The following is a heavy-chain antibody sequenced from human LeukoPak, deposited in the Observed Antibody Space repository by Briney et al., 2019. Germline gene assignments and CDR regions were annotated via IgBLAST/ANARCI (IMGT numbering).Heavy chain of an antibody. J-gene: IGHJ4*02. CDR3: AAARGYSSEYK. V-gene: IGHV3-7*05. CDR2: IKADASKT. Sequence: SGGSLRLSCTVSGFSVSNFWMAWARQAPGKGPEWVANIKADASKTNYVDSVKGRFTISRDNAQNSLFLQMNSLRAEDTAVYYCAAARGYSSEYKWGQGTLVTVSS. D-gene: IGHD6-19*01. CDR1: GFSVSNFW.